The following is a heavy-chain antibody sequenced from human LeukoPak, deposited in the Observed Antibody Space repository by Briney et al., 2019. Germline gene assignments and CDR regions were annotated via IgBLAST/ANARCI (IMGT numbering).Heavy chain of an antibody. V-gene: IGHV3-23*01. CDR3: AKDQVLGFGELSEG. CDR1: GFTFSSYA. CDR2: ISGSGGST. D-gene: IGHD3-10*01. J-gene: IGHJ4*02. Sequence: GGSLRLSCAASGFTFSSYAMSWVRQAPGKGLEWVSAISGSGGSTYYADSVKGRFTISRDNSKNTLYLQMNSLRAEDTAVYYCAKDQVLGFGELSEGWGQGTLVTVSS.